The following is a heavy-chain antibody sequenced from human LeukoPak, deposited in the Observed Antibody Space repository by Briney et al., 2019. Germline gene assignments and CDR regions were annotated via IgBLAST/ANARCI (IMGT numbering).Heavy chain of an antibody. CDR2: IVVASGNT. J-gene: IGHJ4*02. V-gene: IGHV1-58*02. Sequence: ASVKVSCKASGLTFSNSAMQWVRQARGQRLEWIGWIVVASGNTKYAQKFQERVTITRDMSTSTAYMELSSLRPEDTAVYYCAAAPIEMQQRGFDYWGQGSLVTVSS. D-gene: IGHD5-24*01. CDR1: GLTFSNSA. CDR3: AAAPIEMQQRGFDY.